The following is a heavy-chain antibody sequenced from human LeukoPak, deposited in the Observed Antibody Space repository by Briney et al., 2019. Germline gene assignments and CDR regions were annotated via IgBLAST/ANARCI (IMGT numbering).Heavy chain of an antibody. CDR3: ARTGRAYYYGSGSCRSLYYYYMDV. D-gene: IGHD3-10*01. Sequence: SETLSLTCSVSGGSISSSSYYWGWIRQPPGKGLEWIGSIYYSGSTYYNPSLKSRVTISVDTSKNQFSLKLSSVTAADTAVYYCARTGRAYYYGSGSCRSLYYYYMDVWGKGTTVTISS. CDR2: IYYSGST. J-gene: IGHJ6*03. CDR1: GGSISSSSYY. V-gene: IGHV4-39*07.